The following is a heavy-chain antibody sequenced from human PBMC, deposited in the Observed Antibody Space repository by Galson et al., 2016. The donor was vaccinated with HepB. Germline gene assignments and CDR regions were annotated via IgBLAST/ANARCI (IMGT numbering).Heavy chain of an antibody. J-gene: IGHJ5*01. Sequence: SLRLSCAASGHTFSDFYMSWIRQAPGEGLEWVSYISSSSSHTNYADSVKGRFTISRDNANNSLYLQMNSLRVEDTAVYYCARVDYGSGWREGWFDSWGQGTLVTVSS. CDR2: ISSSSSHT. V-gene: IGHV3-11*06. D-gene: IGHD6-19*01. CDR3: ARVDYGSGWREGWFDS. CDR1: GHTFSDFY.